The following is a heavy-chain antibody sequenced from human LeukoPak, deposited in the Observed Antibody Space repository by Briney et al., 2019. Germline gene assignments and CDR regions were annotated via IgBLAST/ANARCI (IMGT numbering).Heavy chain of an antibody. CDR1: GFTFSDYY. J-gene: IGHJ6*02. CDR3: AKYSSSSNYYYGMDV. Sequence: GGSLRLSCAASGFTFSDYYMNWLRQAPGKGLEWLSYISSSHSTDYADSVKRRFTISRDNAKNSLYLQMNSLRAEDTAVYYCAKYSSSSNYYYGMDVWGQGTTVTVSS. CDR2: ISSSHST. D-gene: IGHD6-13*01. V-gene: IGHV3-69-1*01.